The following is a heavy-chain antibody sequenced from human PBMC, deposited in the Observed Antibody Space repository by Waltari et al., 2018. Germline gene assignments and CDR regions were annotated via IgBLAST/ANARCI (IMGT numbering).Heavy chain of an antibody. V-gene: IGHV3-30*18. J-gene: IGHJ4*02. CDR1: GFSFSASG. CDR3: AKETQSDGNAGLEF. CDR2: MSFDGYNK. Sequence: HVQIVESGGAVVQPGRSLRLSCAASGFSFSASGMHWVRPAPGKGLGWVALMSFDGYNKFYVDSVQGRFTISRDNSKNWMYLEMRDLRSEDTATYYCAKETQSDGNAGLEFWGQGTVVTVSS. D-gene: IGHD1-1*01.